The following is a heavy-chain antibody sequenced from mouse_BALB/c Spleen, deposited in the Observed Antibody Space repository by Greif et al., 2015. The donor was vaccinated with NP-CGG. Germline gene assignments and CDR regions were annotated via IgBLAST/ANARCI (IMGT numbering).Heavy chain of an antibody. CDR3: ARRTGTEAMDY. Sequence: QVQLQQSGPELVKPGASVKISCKASGYAFTDYYINWVKQKPGQGLEWIGWIYPGSGNTKYTEKFKGKATSTVDTSSSTAFMQLSSLTSEDTAVYFCARRTGTEAMDYWGQGTSVTVSS. CDR1: GYAFTDYY. D-gene: IGHD4-1*01. J-gene: IGHJ4*01. V-gene: IGHV1-84*02. CDR2: IYPGSGNT.